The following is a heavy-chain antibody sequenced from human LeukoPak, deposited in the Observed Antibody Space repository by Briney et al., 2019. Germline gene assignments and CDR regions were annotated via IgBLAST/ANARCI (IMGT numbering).Heavy chain of an antibody. V-gene: IGHV1-2*02. D-gene: IGHD5-12*01. CDR2: INPKSGDT. CDR1: DFRDYY. J-gene: IGHJ4*02. Sequence: GASVKVSCKTSDFRDYYMNWVRQAPGQGLEWLGWINPKSGDTDYAQKFQGRVAMTRDTSISTAYMELSGLKPDDTAVYFCASGYSGYDLNYWGQGTQDTVSS. CDR3: ASGYSGYDLNY.